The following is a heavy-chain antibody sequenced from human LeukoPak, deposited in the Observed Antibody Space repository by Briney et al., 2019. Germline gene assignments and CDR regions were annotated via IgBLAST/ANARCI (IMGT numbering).Heavy chain of an antibody. V-gene: IGHV3-23*01. CDR2: ISGSGDNT. CDR3: AKDGGLWVSAHWGDS. D-gene: IGHD7-27*01. J-gene: IGHJ4*02. CDR1: GFTFSSYA. Sequence: PGGSLRLPCAASGFTFSSYAMSWVRQAPGKGLEWVSGISGSGDNTYYADSVKGRFTISRDNSKNTPYVQVNSLGTEDTAAYYCAKDGGLWVSAHWGDSWGRGTLVTVSS.